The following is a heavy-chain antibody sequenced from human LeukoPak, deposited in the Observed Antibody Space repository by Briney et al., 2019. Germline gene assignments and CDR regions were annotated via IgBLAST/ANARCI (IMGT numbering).Heavy chain of an antibody. D-gene: IGHD5-18*01. CDR2: INHSGST. J-gene: IGHJ6*03. V-gene: IGHV4-34*01. Sequence: PSETLSLTCAVYGGSFSGYYWSWIRQPPGKGLEWIGEINHSGSTNYNPSLKSRVTISVDTSKNQFSLKLSSVSAADTAVYYCARGGSYGYYYYYYMDVWGKGTAVTVSS. CDR1: GGSFSGYY. CDR3: ARGGSYGYYYYYYMDV.